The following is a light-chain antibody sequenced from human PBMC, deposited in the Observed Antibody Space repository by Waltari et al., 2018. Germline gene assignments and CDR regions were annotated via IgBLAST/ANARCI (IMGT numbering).Light chain of an antibody. V-gene: IGKV1-39*01. CDR3: QHAYGTPLT. J-gene: IGKJ4*01. CDR2: QAS. CDR1: ENVNNY. Sequence: DIQMTQSPSSLSASVGDRVTITCRASENVNNYLNWYQQKPGKAPKLLIYQASSLQSGVPSRFSGSGSGTDYTFTIISLQSEDVATYYCQHAYGTPLTFGGGTKVEIK.